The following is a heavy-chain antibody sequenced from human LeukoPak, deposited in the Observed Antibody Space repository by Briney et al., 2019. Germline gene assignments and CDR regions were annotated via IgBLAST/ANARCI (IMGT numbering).Heavy chain of an antibody. CDR1: GGSFSGRY. Sequence: PSETLSLTCAVFGGSFSGRYWSWVRQPPGKGLEWIGQIHHSGGTSYSSSLRSRVTMSVDTSKNQFSLNLNSVTAADTAVYYCAQHGEFYFDIWGRGTLITVSS. V-gene: IGHV4-34*01. D-gene: IGHD4-17*01. CDR3: AQHGEFYFDI. CDR2: IHHSGGT. J-gene: IGHJ2*01.